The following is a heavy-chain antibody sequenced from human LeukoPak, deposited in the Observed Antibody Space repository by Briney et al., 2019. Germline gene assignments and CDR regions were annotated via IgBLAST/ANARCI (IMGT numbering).Heavy chain of an antibody. CDR1: GGTFSSYA. J-gene: IGHJ4*02. Sequence: GASVKVSCKASGGTFSSYAISWVRQAPGQGLEWMGGIIPIFGTANYAQKFQGGVTITADESTSTAYMELSSLRSEDTAVYYCARDRGPYYDSSGYSAEDYWGQGTLVTVSP. CDR2: IIPIFGTA. V-gene: IGHV1-69*13. CDR3: ARDRGPYYDSSGYSAEDY. D-gene: IGHD3-22*01.